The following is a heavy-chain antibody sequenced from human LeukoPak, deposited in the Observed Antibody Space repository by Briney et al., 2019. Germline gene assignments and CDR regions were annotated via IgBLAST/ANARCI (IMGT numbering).Heavy chain of an antibody. J-gene: IGHJ4*02. CDR3: AREGYSYGPYYFDY. CDR1: GGSISSYY. CDR2: IYYSGST. D-gene: IGHD5-18*01. Sequence: PSETLSLTCTVSGGSISSYYWSWIRQPPGKGLEWIGYIYYSGSTNYNPSLKSRVTISVDTSKNQFSLKLSSATAADTAVYYCAREGYSYGPYYFDYWGQGTLVTVSS. V-gene: IGHV4-59*01.